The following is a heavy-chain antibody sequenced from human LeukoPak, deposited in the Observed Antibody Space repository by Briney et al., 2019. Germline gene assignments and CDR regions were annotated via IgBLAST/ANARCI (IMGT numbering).Heavy chain of an antibody. CDR2: ISYDGSNK. J-gene: IGHJ4*02. D-gene: IGHD1-1*01. Sequence: GGSLRLSCAASGFTFSSYAMHWVRQAPGKGLEWVADISYDGSNKYYADSVKGRFTISRDNSKNTLYLQMNSLRAEDTAVYYCASPLFPVQLEQTPFDYWGQGTLVTVSS. CDR1: GFTFSSYA. CDR3: ASPLFPVQLEQTPFDY. V-gene: IGHV3-30-3*01.